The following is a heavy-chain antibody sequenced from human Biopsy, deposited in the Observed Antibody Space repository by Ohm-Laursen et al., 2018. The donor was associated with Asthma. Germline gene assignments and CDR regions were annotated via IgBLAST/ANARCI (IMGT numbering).Heavy chain of an antibody. CDR3: ASTYYYDDSGSSYYYHGMDV. D-gene: IGHD3-22*01. Sequence: ASVKVSCKASGYTFTGYYIHWVRQAPGQGLEWMGRINPKSGGTDYAQKFQGRVTMTRDTSISAAYMELSGLRSDDTAVYYCASTYYYDDSGSSYYYHGMDVWGQGTTVTVSS. CDR2: INPKSGGT. J-gene: IGHJ6*02. V-gene: IGHV1-2*06. CDR1: GYTFTGYY.